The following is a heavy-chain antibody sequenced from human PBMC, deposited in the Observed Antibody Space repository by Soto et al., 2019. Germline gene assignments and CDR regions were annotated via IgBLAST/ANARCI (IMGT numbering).Heavy chain of an antibody. CDR2: ISYDGSNK. J-gene: IGHJ4*02. D-gene: IGHD2-15*01. CDR1: GFTFSSYA. Sequence: QVQLVESGGGVVQPGRSLRLSCAASGFTFSSYAMHWVRQAPGKGLEWVAVISYDGSNKYYADSVKGRFTISRDNSKNTLYLQMNSLRAEDTAVHYCASPIPCSRGRCYHPGGQGTLVTVSS. V-gene: IGHV3-30-3*01. CDR3: ASPIPCSRGRCYHP.